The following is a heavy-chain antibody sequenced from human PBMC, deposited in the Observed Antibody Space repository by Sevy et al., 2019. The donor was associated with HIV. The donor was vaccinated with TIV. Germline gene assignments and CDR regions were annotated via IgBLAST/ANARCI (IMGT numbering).Heavy chain of an antibody. V-gene: IGHV3-23*01. J-gene: IGHJ3*02. D-gene: IGHD3-22*01. CDR2: IFRSGETT. Sequence: GGSLRLSCAASGFTFYNYAMNWVRQAPGKGLEWVSTIFRSGETTYYADSVKARFTISRDNSKNTLYLQMNSLRTEDTALYYCAGARYDSSGSFDAFDIRGQGTMVTVSS. CDR1: GFTFYNYA. CDR3: AGARYDSSGSFDAFDI.